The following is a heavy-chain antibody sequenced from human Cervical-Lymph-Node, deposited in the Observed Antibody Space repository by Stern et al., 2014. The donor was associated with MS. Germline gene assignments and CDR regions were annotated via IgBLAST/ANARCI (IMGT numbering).Heavy chain of an antibody. CDR2: INPNSGGT. D-gene: IGHD1-26*01. V-gene: IGHV1-2*06. Sequence: VQLVQSGAEVKKPGASVKVSFKASGYTFTGYYIHWVRQAPGQGLEWMGRINPNSGGTNYAQKFQGRVTMTRDTSISTAYMELSRLRSDDTAVYYCARERALIVGATTGFDYWGRGTLVTVSS. CDR1: GYTFTGYY. CDR3: ARERALIVGATTGFDY. J-gene: IGHJ4*02.